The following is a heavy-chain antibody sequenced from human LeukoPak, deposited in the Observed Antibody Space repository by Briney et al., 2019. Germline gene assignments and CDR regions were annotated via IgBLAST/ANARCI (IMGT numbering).Heavy chain of an antibody. CDR2: IKQDGSEK. CDR1: GFTFSSYW. J-gene: IGHJ6*03. Sequence: GGSLRLSCAASGFTFSSYWMSWVRQAPGKGLEWVANIKQDGSEKYYVDSVKGRFTISRDNAKNSLYLQMNSLRAEDMAVYYCARTTVTTYYYYMDVWGKGTTVTVSS. D-gene: IGHD4-17*01. V-gene: IGHV3-7*01. CDR3: ARTTVTTYYYYMDV.